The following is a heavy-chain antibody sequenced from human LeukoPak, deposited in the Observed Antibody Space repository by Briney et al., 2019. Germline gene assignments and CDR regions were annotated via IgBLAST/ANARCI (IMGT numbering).Heavy chain of an antibody. CDR1: GGSFSGYY. CDR2: INHSGST. D-gene: IGHD3-22*01. J-gene: IGHJ1*01. V-gene: IGHV4-34*01. CDR3: GRGKKYYYYSSGYHQRRFQQ. Sequence: SETLSLTCAVYGGSFSGYYWSWIRQPPGKGLEWIGEINHSGSTNYNPSLKSRVTISVDTSKNQFSLKLSSVTAADTAVFYCGRGKKYYYYSSGYHQRRFQQWGQGPLGTVSS.